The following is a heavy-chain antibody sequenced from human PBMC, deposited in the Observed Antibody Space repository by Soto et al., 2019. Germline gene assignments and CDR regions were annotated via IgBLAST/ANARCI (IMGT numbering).Heavy chain of an antibody. CDR1: GFTFSSYG. Sequence: GGSLRLSCAASGFTFSSYGMHWVRQAPGKGLEWVAVISYDGSNKYYADSVKGRFTISRDNSKNTLYLQMNSLRAEDTAVYYCAKDTIVVVPAAMRGYYYYGMDVWGQGTTVTVSS. V-gene: IGHV3-30*18. CDR2: ISYDGSNK. J-gene: IGHJ6*02. CDR3: AKDTIVVVPAAMRGYYYYGMDV. D-gene: IGHD2-2*01.